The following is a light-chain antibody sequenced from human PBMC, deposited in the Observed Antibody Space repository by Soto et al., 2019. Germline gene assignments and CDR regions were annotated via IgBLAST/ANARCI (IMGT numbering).Light chain of an antibody. J-gene: IGKJ1*01. Sequence: DIQMTQSPSTLSASVGDTVTITCRTSQSISSWLAWYQQKPWKAPKLLIYKASTLESGVPSNFSGSGSGTEFTLTISCLQSEDFATYYCQQYYSYPPTWTFGQGTKVDIK. V-gene: IGKV1-5*03. CDR2: KAS. CDR3: QQYYSYPPTWT. CDR1: QSISSW.